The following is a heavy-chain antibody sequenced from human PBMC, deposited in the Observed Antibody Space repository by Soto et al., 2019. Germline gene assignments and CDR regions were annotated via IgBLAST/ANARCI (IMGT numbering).Heavy chain of an antibody. V-gene: IGHV4-30-4*01. J-gene: IGHJ5*02. CDR3: ARAMVVTQNWFDP. CDR1: GGSISSGDYY. Sequence: SETLSLTCTVSGGSISSGDYYWSWIRQPPGKGLEWIGFIYYSGSTYYNPSLKSRVTISVDTSKNQFSLKLSSVTAADTAVYYCARAMVVTQNWFDPWGQGTLVTVSS. D-gene: IGHD2-21*02. CDR2: IYYSGST.